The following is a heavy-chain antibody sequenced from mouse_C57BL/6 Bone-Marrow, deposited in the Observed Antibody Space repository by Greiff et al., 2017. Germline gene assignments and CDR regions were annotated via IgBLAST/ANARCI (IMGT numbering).Heavy chain of an antibody. V-gene: IGHV1-81*01. CDR2: IYPRSGNT. CDR1: GYTFTSYG. Sequence: VKLQQSGAELARPGASVKLSCKASGYTFTSYGISWVKQRTGQGLEWIGEIYPRSGNTYYNEKFKGKATLTADKSSSTAYMELRSLTSEDSAVYFCARAFFITTGFAYWGQGTLVTVSA. CDR3: ARAFFITTGFAY. J-gene: IGHJ3*01. D-gene: IGHD1-1*01.